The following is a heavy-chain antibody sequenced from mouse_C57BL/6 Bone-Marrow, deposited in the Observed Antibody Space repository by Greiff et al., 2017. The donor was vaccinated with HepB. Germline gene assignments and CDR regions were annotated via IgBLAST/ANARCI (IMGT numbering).Heavy chain of an antibody. J-gene: IGHJ4*01. Sequence: QVQLKESGPELVKPGASVKLSCKASGYTFTSYDINWVKQRPGQGLEWIGWIYPRDGSTEYNEKFKGKATLTVDTSSSTAYMELHSLTSEDSAVYFCARNYYGSSYDYAMDYWGQGTSVTGTS. D-gene: IGHD1-1*01. V-gene: IGHV1-85*01. CDR3: ARNYYGSSYDYAMDY. CDR2: IYPRDGST. CDR1: GYTFTSYD.